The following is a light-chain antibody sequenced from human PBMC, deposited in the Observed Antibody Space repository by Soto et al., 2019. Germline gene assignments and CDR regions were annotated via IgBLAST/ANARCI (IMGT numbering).Light chain of an antibody. Sequence: DIQMTQSPSTLSSSVGDRLTLTCRASQSISSWLAWYQQKPGKAPKLLIYDASNLESGVPSRLSGSGSGTEFTLTISNMQPDDFATYYCQQYENYWTFGQGTKVDIK. CDR3: QQYENYWT. V-gene: IGKV1-5*01. J-gene: IGKJ1*01. CDR1: QSISSW. CDR2: DAS.